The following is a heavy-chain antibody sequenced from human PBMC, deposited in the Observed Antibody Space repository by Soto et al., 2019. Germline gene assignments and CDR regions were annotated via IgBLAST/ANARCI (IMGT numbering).Heavy chain of an antibody. D-gene: IGHD3-16*01. J-gene: IGHJ6*02. V-gene: IGHV3-30-3*01. CDR3: ARDVCSTFGKGGLVV. Sequence: GGSLRLSCAASGFTFSNYAIHWVRQAPGKGLDWVAVISYDGSNKFYADSVKGRFTISRDNSKNTLYLQMNSLRAEDTAVYYCARDVCSTFGKGGLVVWGQGTTVTVSS. CDR1: GFTFSNYA. CDR2: ISYDGSNK.